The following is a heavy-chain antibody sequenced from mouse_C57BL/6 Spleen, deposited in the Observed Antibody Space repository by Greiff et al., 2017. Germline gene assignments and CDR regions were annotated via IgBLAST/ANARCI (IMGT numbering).Heavy chain of an antibody. CDR3: ARYGPYGNYFDY. CDR1: GFTFTDYY. CDR2: IRNKANGYTT. D-gene: IGHD2-10*02. V-gene: IGHV7-3*01. J-gene: IGHJ2*01. Sequence: EVKVVESGGGLVQPGGSLSLSCAASGFTFTDYYMSWVRQPPGKALEWLGFIRNKANGYTTEYSASVKGRFTISRDNSQSILYLQMNALRAEDSATYYCARYGPYGNYFDYWGQGTTLTVSS.